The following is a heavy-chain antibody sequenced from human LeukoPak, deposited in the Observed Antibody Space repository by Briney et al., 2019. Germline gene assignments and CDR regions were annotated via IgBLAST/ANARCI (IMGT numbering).Heavy chain of an antibody. Sequence: SAKVSCKASGGTFSSYAISWVRQAPGQGLEWMGGVIPIFGTANYAQKFQGRVTITTDESTSTAYMELSSLRSEDTAVYYCARAAEYSGSYFSFQDNWFDPWGQGTLVTVSS. D-gene: IGHD1-26*01. CDR2: VIPIFGTA. V-gene: IGHV1-69*05. CDR3: ARAAEYSGSYFSFQDNWFDP. J-gene: IGHJ5*02. CDR1: GGTFSSYA.